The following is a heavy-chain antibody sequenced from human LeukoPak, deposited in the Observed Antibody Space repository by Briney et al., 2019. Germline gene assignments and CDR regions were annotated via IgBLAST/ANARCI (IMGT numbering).Heavy chain of an antibody. CDR1: GFTFRSYD. Sequence: GGSLRLSCEASGFTFRSYDLHWVRQTAAKGLEWVSLINTAGGTFYSDSVRGRFTISRENAENSFYLQMNSLTADDTAVYYCAGEAFTDATGYYFSPLDMWGQGTMVTVSS. J-gene: IGHJ3*02. V-gene: IGHV3-13*01. D-gene: IGHD2/OR15-2a*01. CDR3: AGEAFTDATGYYFSPLDM. CDR2: INTAGGT.